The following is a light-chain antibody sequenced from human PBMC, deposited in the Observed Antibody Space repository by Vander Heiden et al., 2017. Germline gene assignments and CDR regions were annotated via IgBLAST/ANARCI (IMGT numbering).Light chain of an antibody. V-gene: IGKV1-39*01. CDR3: QQSYSNPPT. Sequence: IQMTQSPSSLSASVGDRVTITCRASQSISSYLNWYQQKPGKAPKLLIYAASSLKSGVPSRVSGSGSGTDFTLTISSLQPEDFATYYCQQSYSNPPTFGGGTKVEIK. CDR1: QSISSY. J-gene: IGKJ4*01. CDR2: AAS.